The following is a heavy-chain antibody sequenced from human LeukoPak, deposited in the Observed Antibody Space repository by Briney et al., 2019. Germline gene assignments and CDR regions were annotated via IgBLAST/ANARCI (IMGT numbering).Heavy chain of an antibody. Sequence: GGSLRLSCAASGFTFSSYEMNWVRQAPGKGLEWVSYISSSGSTIYYADSVKGRFTTSRDNAKNSLYLQMNSLRAEDTAVYYCARGGTHIVVVPAAPPVVGGYDGAFDIWGQGTMVTVSS. D-gene: IGHD2-2*01. CDR3: ARGGTHIVVVPAAPPVVGGYDGAFDI. V-gene: IGHV3-48*03. CDR1: GFTFSSYE. CDR2: ISSSGSTI. J-gene: IGHJ3*02.